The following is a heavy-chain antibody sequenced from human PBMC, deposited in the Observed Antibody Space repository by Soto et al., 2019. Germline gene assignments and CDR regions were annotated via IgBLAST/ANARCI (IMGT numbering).Heavy chain of an antibody. CDR1: GFTFNTYG. CDR2: IWYDGSNK. Sequence: GGSLRLSCTTSGFTFNTYGMHWVRQAPGKGLEWVAIIWYDGSNKYYADSVKGRFTISRDNSKNTLYLQMGSLRAEDMALYYCARRGYGSRWPNVYMDVWGKGTTVTVSS. CDR3: ARRGYGSRWPNVYMDV. J-gene: IGHJ6*03. V-gene: IGHV3-33*08. D-gene: IGHD6-13*01.